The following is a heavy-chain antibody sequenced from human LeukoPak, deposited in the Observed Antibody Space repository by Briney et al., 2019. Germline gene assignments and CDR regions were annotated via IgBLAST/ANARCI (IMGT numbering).Heavy chain of an antibody. J-gene: IGHJ3*02. CDR2: IYYSGST. V-gene: IGHV4-31*03. Sequence: PSETLSLTCTVSGGSISSGGYYWSWIRQHPGKGLEWIGYIYYSGSTYYNPSLKSRVTISVDTSKNQFSLKLSSVTAAGTAVYYCARDHIVATIRAFDIWGQGTMVTVSS. D-gene: IGHD5-12*01. CDR3: ARDHIVATIRAFDI. CDR1: GGSISSGGYY.